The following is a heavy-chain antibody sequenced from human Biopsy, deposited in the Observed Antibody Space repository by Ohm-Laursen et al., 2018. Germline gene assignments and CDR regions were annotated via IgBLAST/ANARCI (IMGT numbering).Heavy chain of an antibody. CDR2: INQAGTT. V-gene: IGHV4-34*08. CDR1: GKTFSDYQ. CDR3: GNEVHGRDY. D-gene: IGHD2-15*01. J-gene: IGHJ4*02. Sequence: SDTLSLTCAVFGKTFSDYQWSWIHQPPGKGLEWIGQINQAGTTNYSPSLKSRVSISADASKYEFSLRLTSVTAADTAVYLCGNEVHGRDYWDLGAQVTVSS.